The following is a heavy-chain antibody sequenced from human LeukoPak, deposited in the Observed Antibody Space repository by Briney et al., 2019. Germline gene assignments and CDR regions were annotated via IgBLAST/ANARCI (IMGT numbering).Heavy chain of an antibody. CDR2: ISSSSSYI. V-gene: IGHV3-21*01. J-gene: IGHJ3*02. CDR1: GSTFSSYS. CDR3: ARDIVATSGDAFDI. Sequence: GGSLRLSCAASGSTFSSYSMNWVRQAPGKGLEWVSSISSSSSYIYYADSAKGRFTISRDNAKNSLYLQMNSLRAEDTAVYYCARDIVATSGDAFDIWGQGTMVTVSS. D-gene: IGHD5-12*01.